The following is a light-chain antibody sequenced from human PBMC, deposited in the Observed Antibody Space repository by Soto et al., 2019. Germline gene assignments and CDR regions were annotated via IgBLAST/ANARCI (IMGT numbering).Light chain of an antibody. V-gene: IGLV2-8*01. CDR1: SSDVGGYDH. CDR3: SSDAGNYNYV. Sequence: QSVLTQPPSASGSPGQSVTIPCTGTSSDVGGYDHASWYQQHPGKAPKLMIYEVTKRPAGVPDRFSGSKSGNTASLTVSGLQAEDEADYFCSSDAGNYNYVFGTGTKV. J-gene: IGLJ1*01. CDR2: EVT.